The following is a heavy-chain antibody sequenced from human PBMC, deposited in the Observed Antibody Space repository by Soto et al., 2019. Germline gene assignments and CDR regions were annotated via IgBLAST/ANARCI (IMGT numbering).Heavy chain of an antibody. V-gene: IGHV4-61*01. CDR1: GGSVSSGSYY. CDR3: AREVYYYDSSGYYLNWFDP. CDR2: IYYSGST. J-gene: IGHJ5*02. Sequence: KTSETLSLTCTVSGGSVSSGSYYWSWIRQPPGKGLEWIGYIYYSGSTNYNPSLKSRVTISVDTSKNQFSLKLSSVTAADTAVYYCAREVYYYDSSGYYLNWFDPWGQGTLVTVSS. D-gene: IGHD3-22*01.